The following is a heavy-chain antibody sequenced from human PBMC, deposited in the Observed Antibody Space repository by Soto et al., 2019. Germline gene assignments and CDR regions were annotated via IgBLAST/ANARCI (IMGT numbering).Heavy chain of an antibody. J-gene: IGHJ4*02. V-gene: IGHV4-59*01. CDR3: ARVGGLAARTFDY. CDR2: IYYSGST. D-gene: IGHD6-6*01. Sequence: QVLLQESGPGLVKPSETLSLTCTVSGGSISDFYWSWIRQPPGKGLEWIGYIYYSGSTNYNPSLKRRVTISVDTSKNQFSLNLRSMSPADTAVYYCARVGGLAARTFDYWGPGTLVTVSS. CDR1: GGSISDFY.